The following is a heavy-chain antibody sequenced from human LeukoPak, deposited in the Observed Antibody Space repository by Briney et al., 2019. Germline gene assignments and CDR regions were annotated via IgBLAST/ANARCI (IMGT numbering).Heavy chain of an antibody. CDR1: GFTFNNAW. D-gene: IGHD1-26*01. J-gene: IGHJ4*02. CDR2: IKSKTDGGTT. V-gene: IGHV3-15*01. CDR3: ASRSGRQWLPYFDY. Sequence: GGSLRLSCAASGFTFNNAWMSWVRQAPGKGLEWVGRIKSKTDGGTTDYAAPVKGRFTISRDDSKNTLYLQMNSLKTEDTAVYHCASRSGRQWLPYFDYWGQGTLVTVSS.